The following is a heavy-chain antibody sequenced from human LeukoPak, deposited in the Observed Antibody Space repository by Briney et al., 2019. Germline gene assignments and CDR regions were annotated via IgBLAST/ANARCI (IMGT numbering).Heavy chain of an antibody. D-gene: IGHD3/OR15-3a*01. CDR2: ITSTSDTI. CDR3: ARDGLYGGAFDI. Sequence: GGSLRLSCVTSGFPFSTYSMNWVRQAPGKGLEWLSYITSTSDTIYYADSVKGRFTISRDNSKNTLYLQMNSLRAEDTAVYYCARDGLYGGAFDIWGQGTMVTVSS. V-gene: IGHV3-48*01. CDR1: GFPFSTYS. J-gene: IGHJ3*02.